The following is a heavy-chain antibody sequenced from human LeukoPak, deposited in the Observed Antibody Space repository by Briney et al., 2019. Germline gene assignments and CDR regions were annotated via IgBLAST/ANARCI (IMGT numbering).Heavy chain of an antibody. V-gene: IGHV3-11*04. J-gene: IGHJ4*02. CDR2: ISSSGSTI. Sequence: GGSLRLSCAASGFTFSDYYMSWIRQAPGKGLEWVSYISSSGSTIYYADSVKGRFTISRDNAKNSLYLQMNSLRAEDTAVYYCAKDWADIVVVPAAVDYWGQGTLVTVSS. CDR3: AKDWADIVVVPAAVDY. CDR1: GFTFSDYY. D-gene: IGHD2-2*01.